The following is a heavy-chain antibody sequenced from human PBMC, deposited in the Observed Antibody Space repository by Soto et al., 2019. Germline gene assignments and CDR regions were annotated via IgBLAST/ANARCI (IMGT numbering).Heavy chain of an antibody. V-gene: IGHV4-59*08. Sequence: SETLSLTCTVSGGSISGYYWSWIRQPPGKGLEWIGYMYNTGSTVYNPSFKSRVTISVDTSKNQFSLKLSSVTAADTAVYYCAKVGPYDSGSYMFRYNWFGPWGPGTLVTVSS. CDR3: AKVGPYDSGSYMFRYNWFGP. CDR2: MYNTGST. J-gene: IGHJ5*02. CDR1: GGSISGYY. D-gene: IGHD3-10*01.